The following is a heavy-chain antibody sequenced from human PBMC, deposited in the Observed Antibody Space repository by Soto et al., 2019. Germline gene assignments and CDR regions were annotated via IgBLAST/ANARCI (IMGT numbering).Heavy chain of an antibody. CDR2: INPNSGGA. V-gene: IGHV1-2*04. D-gene: IGHD3-22*01. CDR1: GYTFTGYY. CDR3: ARDRKSITMIVVADRVGMDV. J-gene: IGHJ6*02. Sequence: ASVKVSCKASGYTFTGYYMHWVRQAPGQGLEWMGWINPNSGGANYAQKFQGWVTMTRDTSISTAYMELSRLRSDDTAVYYCARDRKSITMIVVADRVGMDVWGQGTTVTVSS.